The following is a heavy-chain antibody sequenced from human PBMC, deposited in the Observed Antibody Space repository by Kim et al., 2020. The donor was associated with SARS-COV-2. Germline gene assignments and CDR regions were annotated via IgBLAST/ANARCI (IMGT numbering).Heavy chain of an antibody. V-gene: IGHV5-10-1*01. CDR3: ARRWFGDFRFDP. J-gene: IGHJ5*02. Sequence: PSFQGHVTISADKSISTAYLQWSSLKASDTAMYYCARRWFGDFRFDPWGQGTLVTVSS. D-gene: IGHD3-10*01.